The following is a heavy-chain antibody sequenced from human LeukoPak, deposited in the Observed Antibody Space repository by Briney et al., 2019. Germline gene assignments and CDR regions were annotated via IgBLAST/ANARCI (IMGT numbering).Heavy chain of an antibody. CDR2: INPNSGGT. D-gene: IGHD2-2*01. Sequence: ASVKVSCKASGYTFTDYYMHWVRQAPGQGLEWMGWINPNSGGTDYVQKFQGGVTMTRDASISTAYMELNRLRSDDTAVYYCARDSTYCSSTSCYYDYWGQGTLVTVSS. CDR1: GYTFTDYY. V-gene: IGHV1-2*02. CDR3: ARDSTYCSSTSCYYDY. J-gene: IGHJ4*02.